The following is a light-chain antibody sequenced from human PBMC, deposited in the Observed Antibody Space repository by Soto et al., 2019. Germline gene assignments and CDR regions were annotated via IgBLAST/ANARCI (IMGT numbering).Light chain of an antibody. CDR1: SSDVVYYNL. CDR2: QGS. V-gene: IGLV2-23*01. J-gene: IGLJ3*02. Sequence: SALTQPASVSGSPGHSITISCTGTSSDVVYYNLVSWYQQHPGKAPKLMIYQGSQRPSGVSNRFSGSKSGNTASLTISGLQAEDEAYYYCCSYAGSSTWVFGGGTKLTVL. CDR3: CSYAGSSTWV.